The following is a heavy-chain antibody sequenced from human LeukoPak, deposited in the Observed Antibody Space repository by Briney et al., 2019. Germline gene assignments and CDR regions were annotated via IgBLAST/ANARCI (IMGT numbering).Heavy chain of an antibody. V-gene: IGHV1-8*03. Sequence: ASVKVSCKASGYTFTGYYMHWVRQAPGQGLEWMGWMNPKSGNTGHAQKFQGRVTITRDTSTSTVYMELSSLRSEDTAVYFCARVDGSADYWGQGTLVTVSS. CDR3: ARVDGSADY. CDR1: GYTFTGYY. CDR2: MNPKSGNT. J-gene: IGHJ4*02. D-gene: IGHD3-22*01.